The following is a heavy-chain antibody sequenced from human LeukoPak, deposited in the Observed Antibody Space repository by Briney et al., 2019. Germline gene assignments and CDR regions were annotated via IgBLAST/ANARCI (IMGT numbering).Heavy chain of an antibody. CDR2: IRTSGNT. J-gene: IGHJ5*02. Sequence: GGSLRLSCAASGFIFSSYAISWVRQAPGKGLEWVSGIRTSGNTYYADSVKGRFTISRDISKNTVYLQMNSLRAEDSAVYYYATLSYDVWTGINWFDPWGQGTLVTVSS. V-gene: IGHV3-23*01. CDR3: ATLSYDVWTGINWFDP. D-gene: IGHD3-3*01. CDR1: GFIFSSYA.